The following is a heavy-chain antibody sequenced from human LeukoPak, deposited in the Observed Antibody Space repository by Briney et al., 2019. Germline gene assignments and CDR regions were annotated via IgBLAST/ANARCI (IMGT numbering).Heavy chain of an antibody. J-gene: IGHJ4*02. CDR1: GASMSNYY. Sequence: SETLSLTCNVSGASMSNYYWVWIRQPPGKGLEWIGSTYHSGATYSGSTYYNPSLKSRVTISLDTSKNQFSLKVGSMTAADTAVYYCARAGGYGLIDYWGQGTMVTVSS. V-gene: IGHV4-39*07. D-gene: IGHD5-18*01. CDR2: TYHSGATYSGST. CDR3: ARAGGYGLIDY.